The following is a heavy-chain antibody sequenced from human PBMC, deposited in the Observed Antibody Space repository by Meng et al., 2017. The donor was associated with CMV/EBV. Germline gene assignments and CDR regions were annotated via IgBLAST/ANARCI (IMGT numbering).Heavy chain of an antibody. CDR1: GFTFSSYA. Sequence: QVQLVESGGGVVQPGRSLRLSCAASGFTFSSYAMHWVRQAPGKGLEWVAVISYDGSNKYYADSVKGRFTISRDNSKNTLYLQMNSLRAEDTAVYYCAPGWFDPWGQGTLVTVSS. J-gene: IGHJ5*02. V-gene: IGHV3-30-3*01. CDR2: ISYDGSNK. CDR3: APGWFDP.